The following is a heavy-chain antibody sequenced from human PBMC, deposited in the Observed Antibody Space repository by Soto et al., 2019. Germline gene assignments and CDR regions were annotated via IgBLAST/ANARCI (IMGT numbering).Heavy chain of an antibody. CDR3: AKRSSGWYFDL. CDR1: GFTFSSYA. J-gene: IGHJ2*01. CDR2: ISGSGGST. D-gene: IGHD6-19*01. Sequence: EVQLLESGGGLVQPGGSLRLSCAASGFTFSSYAMSWVRQAPGKGLEWVSVISGSGGSTYYADSVKGRFTISRDNSKNPLYLQMNSLRAEDTAVYYWAKRSSGWYFDLWGRGTLVTVSS. V-gene: IGHV3-23*01.